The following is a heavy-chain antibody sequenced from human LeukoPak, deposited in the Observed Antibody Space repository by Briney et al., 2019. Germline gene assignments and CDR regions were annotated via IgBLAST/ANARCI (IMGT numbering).Heavy chain of an antibody. CDR1: GFTFSDHY. Sequence: GGSLRLSCAASGFTFSDHYMDWVRQAPGKGLEWVAVIWYDGNNKYYADSVKGRFTISRDNSKNTLFLQMNSLRAEDSAVYYCAKDSSSWYSGDYFDYWGQGTLVTVSS. CDR2: IWYDGNNK. D-gene: IGHD6-13*01. CDR3: AKDSSSWYSGDYFDY. J-gene: IGHJ4*02. V-gene: IGHV3-33*06.